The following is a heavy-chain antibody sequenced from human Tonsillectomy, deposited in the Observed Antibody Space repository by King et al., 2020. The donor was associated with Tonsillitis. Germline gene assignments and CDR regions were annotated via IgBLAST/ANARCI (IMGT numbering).Heavy chain of an antibody. J-gene: IGHJ5*02. CDR1: GFTFSSYS. V-gene: IGHV3-48*01. Sequence: VQLVESGGGLVQPGGSLRLSCAASGFTFSSYSMNWVRQAPGKGLEWVSYISSSSRTIYYADSVKGRFTISRDNAKNSLYLQMNSLRVEDTAVFYCASMVTSLSSWFDTWGQGTLVTVSS. D-gene: IGHD2-21*02. CDR2: ISSSSRTI. CDR3: ASMVTSLSSWFDT.